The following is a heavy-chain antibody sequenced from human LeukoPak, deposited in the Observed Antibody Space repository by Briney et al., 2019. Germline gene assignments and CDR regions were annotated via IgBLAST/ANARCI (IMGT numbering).Heavy chain of an antibody. V-gene: IGHV3-7*04. D-gene: IGHD2-2*01. Sequence: GGSLRLSCAASGFTFSTYWMAWVRQVPGKRLEWVANIKYDGIEKYHVDSVKGRFTISRDNAKNSLYLQMNSLRTEDTAVYYCARDIVVVPQGDAFDLWGQGTMVTVSS. J-gene: IGHJ3*01. CDR1: GFTFSTYW. CDR2: IKYDGIEK. CDR3: ARDIVVVPQGDAFDL.